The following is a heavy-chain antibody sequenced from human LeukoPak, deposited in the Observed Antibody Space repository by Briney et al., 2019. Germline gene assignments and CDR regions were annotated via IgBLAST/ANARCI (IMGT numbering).Heavy chain of an antibody. J-gene: IGHJ4*02. D-gene: IGHD1-26*01. V-gene: IGHV4-4*02. CDR2: IFHGGCT. Sequence: SETLSLTCTVSRGSISSSNWWIWVRQSPGKGREWIGEIFHGGCTNYNPSLESRVTISVDKSKNQFYLNMRSVPAADTAVYYCASRIVGAIGNFDYWGQGTLVTVSS. CDR3: ASRIVGAIGNFDY. CDR1: RGSISSSNW.